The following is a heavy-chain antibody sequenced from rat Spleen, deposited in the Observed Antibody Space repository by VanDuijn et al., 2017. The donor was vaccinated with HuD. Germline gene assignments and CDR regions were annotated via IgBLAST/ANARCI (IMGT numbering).Heavy chain of an antibody. Sequence: EVQLVESGGGLVQPGRSLKLSCAASGFTFSDYNMAWVRQAPKKGLEWVATISYDGSSTYYRDSVKGRFTIARDNAKSTLYLQMDSLRSEDTSTYYCARHALSPFDYWGQGVMVTVSS. CDR3: ARHALSPFDY. D-gene: IGHD3-1*01. CDR2: ISYDGSST. CDR1: GFTFSDYN. V-gene: IGHV5-7*01. J-gene: IGHJ2*01.